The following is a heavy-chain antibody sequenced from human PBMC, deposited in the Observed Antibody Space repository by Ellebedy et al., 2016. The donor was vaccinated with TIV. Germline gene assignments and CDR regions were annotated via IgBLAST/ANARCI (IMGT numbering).Heavy chain of an antibody. CDR2: TWFDGSKE. V-gene: IGHV3-33*01. J-gene: IGHJ2*01. Sequence: GESLKISCAASGFIVSRYGMHWVRQAPGKGLEWVALTWFDGSKEYYADSVKGRFTISRDNSKNTVYLQMNSLRVEDTAVYFCARGGRDSSGQYEDWYYDLWGRGTLVTVSS. CDR3: ARGGRDSSGQYEDWYYDL. CDR1: GFIVSRYG. D-gene: IGHD3-22*01.